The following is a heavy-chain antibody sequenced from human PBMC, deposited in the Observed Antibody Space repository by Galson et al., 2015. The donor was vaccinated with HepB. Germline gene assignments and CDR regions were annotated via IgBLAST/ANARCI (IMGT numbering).Heavy chain of an antibody. CDR2: IYYTGGR. D-gene: IGHD3-22*01. Sequence: SETLSLTCTVSGGSISSTNYYWAWIRQTPGKGLEWIGSIYYTGGRYHNPSLKSRVTASVDTSKNQFSLKMTSVTAADTAVYYCARAPGEYYDSMGGRYFDCWGQGTLVTVSS. J-gene: IGHJ4*02. CDR3: ARAPGEYYDSMGGRYFDC. V-gene: IGHV4-39*01. CDR1: GGSISSTNYY.